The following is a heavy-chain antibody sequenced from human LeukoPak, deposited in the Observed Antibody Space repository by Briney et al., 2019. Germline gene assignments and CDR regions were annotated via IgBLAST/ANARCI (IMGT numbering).Heavy chain of an antibody. J-gene: IGHJ4*02. D-gene: IGHD2-2*01. Sequence: ASVTVSCKASGYTFTSYGISWVRQAPGQGLEWMGWISAYNGNTNYAQKLQGRVTMTTDTSTSTAYMELRRLRSDDTAVYYCAIAWGGYCSSTSRSEFDYWGQGTLVTVSS. CDR1: GYTFTSYG. V-gene: IGHV1-18*01. CDR2: ISAYNGNT. CDR3: AIAWGGYCSSTSRSEFDY.